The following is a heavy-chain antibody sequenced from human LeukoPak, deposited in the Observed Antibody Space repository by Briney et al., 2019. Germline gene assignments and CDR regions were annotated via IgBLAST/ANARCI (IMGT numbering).Heavy chain of an antibody. Sequence: GGSLRLSCAASGFTFSSYAMHWVRQAPGKGLEWVAVISYDGSNKYYADSVKGRFTISRDNSKNTLYLQMNSLRAEDTAVYYCAKVAVAGTGYYYYYYMDVWGKGTTVTVSS. J-gene: IGHJ6*03. CDR2: ISYDGSNK. CDR3: AKVAVAGTGYYYYYYMDV. CDR1: GFTFSSYA. V-gene: IGHV3-30*04. D-gene: IGHD6-19*01.